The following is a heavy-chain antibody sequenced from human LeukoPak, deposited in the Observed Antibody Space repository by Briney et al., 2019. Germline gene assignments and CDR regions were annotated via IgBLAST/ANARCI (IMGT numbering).Heavy chain of an antibody. Sequence: QPGGSLRLSCAASGFTFSSYAMHWVRQAPGKGLEWVAVISYDGSNKYYADSVKGRFTISRDNSKNTLYLQMNSLRAEDTAVYYCARSVLEVIGSVGMLHGMDVWGQGTTVTVSS. CDR2: ISYDGSNK. CDR3: ARSVLEVIGSVGMLHGMDV. V-gene: IGHV3-30*04. D-gene: IGHD3-3*01. J-gene: IGHJ6*02. CDR1: GFTFSSYA.